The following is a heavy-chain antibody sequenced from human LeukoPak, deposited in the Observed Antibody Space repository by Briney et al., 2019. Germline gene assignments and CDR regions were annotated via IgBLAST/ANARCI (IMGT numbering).Heavy chain of an antibody. CDR3: AREVNWRFDY. CDR2: ISSNGGST. J-gene: IGHJ4*02. CDR1: GFTFSSYT. Sequence: GGSLRLSCAASGFTFSSYTMYWVRQAPVKGLEYVSAISSNGGSTYYANSVKGRFTISRDNSKNTLCLQMGSLRGEDMAVYYCAREVNWRFDYWGQGTLVTVSS. D-gene: IGHD1-1*01. V-gene: IGHV3-64*01.